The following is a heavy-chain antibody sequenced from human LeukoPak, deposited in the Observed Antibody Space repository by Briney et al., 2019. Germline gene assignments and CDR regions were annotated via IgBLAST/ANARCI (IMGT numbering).Heavy chain of an antibody. D-gene: IGHD2-21*02. V-gene: IGHV4-34*01. CDR2: INHSGST. Sequence: SETLSLTCAVYGGSFSGYYWSWIRQPPGKGLEWIGEINHSGSTNYNPSLKSRVTIAVETSKNQFSLKLSYVTAADTAVYYCAAYCGGDCFSFDYWGQGTLVTVSS. CDR3: AAYCGGDCFSFDY. J-gene: IGHJ4*02. CDR1: GGSFSGYY.